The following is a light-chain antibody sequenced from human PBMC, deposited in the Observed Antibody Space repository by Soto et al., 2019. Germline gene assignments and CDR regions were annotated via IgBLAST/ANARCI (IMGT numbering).Light chain of an antibody. V-gene: IGKV4-1*01. Sequence: DIVMTQSPDSLAVSLGELATFNCKSSQTLRRSNDRNYLAWYQQRPGQPPKLLFYWASTREDAVPDRLSGSGSGTAFTLTISSLQTEDVAIYFCQQYFVTPLTFGGGTKVEIK. CDR2: WAS. CDR3: QQYFVTPLT. CDR1: QTLRRSNDRNY. J-gene: IGKJ4*01.